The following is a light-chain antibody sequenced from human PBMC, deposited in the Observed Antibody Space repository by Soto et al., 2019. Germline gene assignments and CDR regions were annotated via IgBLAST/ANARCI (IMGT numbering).Light chain of an antibody. CDR1: QSISSTY. CDR2: DAS. V-gene: IGKV3-20*01. CDR3: QHYDSARWT. Sequence: EIVLTQSPGTLSLSPGERATLSCRASQSISSTYLTWYHQKPGQAPRLLIYDASRRATGIPDRSIGSGSGTDFSLTISRLEPEDFAVYYCQHYDSARWTFGLGTKVEIK. J-gene: IGKJ1*01.